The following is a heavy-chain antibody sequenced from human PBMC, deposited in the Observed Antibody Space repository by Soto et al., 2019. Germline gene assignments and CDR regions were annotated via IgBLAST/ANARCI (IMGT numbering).Heavy chain of an antibody. D-gene: IGHD6-13*01. V-gene: IGHV1-8*01. CDR1: GYTFTSYD. Sequence: GASVKVSCKASGYTFTSYDINWVRQATGQGLEWMGWMNPNSGNTGYAQKFQGRVTMTRNTSISTAYMELSSLRSEDTAVYYCAKVSSSWYSGFLDLWGQGTLVTVSS. CDR3: AKVSSSWYSGFLDL. CDR2: MNPNSGNT. J-gene: IGHJ5*02.